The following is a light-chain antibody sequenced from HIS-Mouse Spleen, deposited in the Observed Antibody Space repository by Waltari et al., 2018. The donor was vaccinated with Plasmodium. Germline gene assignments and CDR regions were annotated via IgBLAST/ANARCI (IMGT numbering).Light chain of an antibody. J-gene: IGKJ2*01. Sequence: EIVMTQSPANLSLSPGGRATLSCRASQSVSSSYLSWYQQKPGQAPRLLIYGASTRATGIPARFSGSGSGTDFTLTISSLQPEDFAVYYCQQDYNLPYTFGQGTKLEIK. V-gene: IGKV3D-7*01. CDR1: QSVSSSY. CDR2: GAS. CDR3: QQDYNLPYT.